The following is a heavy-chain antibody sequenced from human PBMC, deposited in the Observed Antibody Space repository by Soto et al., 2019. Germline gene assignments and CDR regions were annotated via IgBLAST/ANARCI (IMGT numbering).Heavy chain of an antibody. J-gene: IGHJ6*02. CDR1: GGSIRSYY. V-gene: IGHV4-59*08. D-gene: IGHD6-13*01. CDR3: ARRYSSSLDV. CDR2: IYYSGST. Sequence: QVQLQESGPGLVKPSETLFLTCTVSGGSIRSYYWSWIRQPPGKGLEWIGYIYYSGSTNYNPSLKSRVTISVDTSKNQFSLKLSSVTAADTAVYYCARRYSSSLDVWGQGTTVTVSS.